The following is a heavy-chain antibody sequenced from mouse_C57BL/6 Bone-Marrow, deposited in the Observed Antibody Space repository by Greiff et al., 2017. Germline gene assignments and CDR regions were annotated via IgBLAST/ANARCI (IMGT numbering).Heavy chain of an antibody. Sequence: QVQLQQPGAELVRPGSSVKLSCKASGYTFTSYWMDWVKQRPGQGLEWIGNIYPSDSDTHYNHKFKDKATLTVDKSSSTAYMQLSSLTSEDSAVYYCARSLLRYHYYAMDYWGQGTSVTVSS. CDR2: IYPSDSDT. J-gene: IGHJ4*01. CDR3: ARSLLRYHYYAMDY. CDR1: GYTFTSYW. D-gene: IGHD1-1*01. V-gene: IGHV1-61*01.